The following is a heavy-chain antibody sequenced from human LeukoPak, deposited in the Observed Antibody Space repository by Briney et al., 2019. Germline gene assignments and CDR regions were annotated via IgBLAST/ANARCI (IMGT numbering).Heavy chain of an antibody. D-gene: IGHD3-16*01. J-gene: IGHJ1*01. CDR2: ISPSGGIT. CDR3: AKDDDWGRYKH. CDR1: GFTFCSHG. V-gene: IGHV3-23*01. Sequence: SGGSLRLSCAASGFTFCSHGMNWVRQAPGKGLEWVSGISPSGGITYYTDSVKGRFTISRDNSKNTQSLQMNSLRAEDTAVYYCAKDDDWGRYKHWGQGTLVTVSS.